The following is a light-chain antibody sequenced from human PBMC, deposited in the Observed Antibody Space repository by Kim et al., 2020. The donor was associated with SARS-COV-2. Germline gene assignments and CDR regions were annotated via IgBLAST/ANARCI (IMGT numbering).Light chain of an antibody. V-gene: IGKV1-33*01. Sequence: ASVGDRVTITCQASQDIYNYLNWFQQKPGRAPKRLIYDASNLEAGVPSRCSGSGSGTHFTFTISSLQPEDFATYYCQHYHNLPFTFGPGTKVDIK. J-gene: IGKJ3*01. CDR2: DAS. CDR1: QDIYNY. CDR3: QHYHNLPFT.